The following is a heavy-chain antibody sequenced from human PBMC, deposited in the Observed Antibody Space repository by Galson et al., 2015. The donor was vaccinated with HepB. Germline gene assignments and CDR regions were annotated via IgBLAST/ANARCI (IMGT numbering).Heavy chain of an antibody. Sequence: SVKVSCKASGYRFTDNYIHWVRQAPGQGPEWMGRLTPYTGDTKIAQKFQGRVTMTRDTSLSTAYLELRGLTFDDAVVYYCARSGTVGDFDSWGQGTLITVSS. D-gene: IGHD1/OR15-1a*01. V-gene: IGHV1-2*05. CDR3: ARSGTVGDFDS. CDR2: LTPYTGDT. J-gene: IGHJ4*02. CDR1: GYRFTDNY.